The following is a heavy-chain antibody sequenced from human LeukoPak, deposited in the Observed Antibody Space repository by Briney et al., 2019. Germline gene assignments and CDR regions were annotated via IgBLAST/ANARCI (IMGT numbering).Heavy chain of an antibody. CDR3: ARMGMHSDAWAPPGLDY. CDR1: GYTFTSYG. Sequence: ASVKVSCKASGYTFTSYGISWVRQAPGQGLEWMGWISVYNAHTNYAQRFQGRITMTTDTSTSITYMELRSLRSDDTAVYYCARMGMHSDAWAPPGLDYWGQGTLVTVSS. D-gene: IGHD2-8*01. V-gene: IGHV1-18*04. J-gene: IGHJ4*02. CDR2: ISVYNAHT.